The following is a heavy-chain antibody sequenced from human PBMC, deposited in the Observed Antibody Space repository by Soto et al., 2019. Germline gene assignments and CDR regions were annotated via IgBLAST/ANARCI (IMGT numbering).Heavy chain of an antibody. J-gene: IGHJ4*02. Sequence: QVQLVESGGGVVQPGRSLRLSCVASGFPFTTYGMHWVREGPGKGLEWVAVISYDGTNKYYADSVKGRFTISRDNSKNTLYLQMSSLRPEDTALYYCVGGQYYFDYRGQGTLVTVSS. D-gene: IGHD3-10*01. CDR1: GFPFTTYG. CDR2: ISYDGTNK. V-gene: IGHV3-30*03. CDR3: VGGQYYFDY.